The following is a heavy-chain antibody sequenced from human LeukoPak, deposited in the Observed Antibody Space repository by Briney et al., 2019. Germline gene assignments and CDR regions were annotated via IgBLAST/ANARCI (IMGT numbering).Heavy chain of an antibody. Sequence: REASVKVSCKASGYTFTGYYMHWVRQAPGQGLEWMGWINPNSGGTNYAQKFQGRVTVTRDTSISTAYMELSRLRSDDTAVYYCARSRYYDFWSGYSSAEDGYFDYWGQGTLVTVSS. V-gene: IGHV1-2*02. CDR3: ARSRYYDFWSGYSSAEDGYFDY. D-gene: IGHD3-3*01. J-gene: IGHJ4*02. CDR2: INPNSGGT. CDR1: GYTFTGYY.